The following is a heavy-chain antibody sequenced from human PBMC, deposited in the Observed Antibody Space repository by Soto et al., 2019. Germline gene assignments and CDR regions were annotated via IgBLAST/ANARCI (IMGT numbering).Heavy chain of an antibody. CDR3: ARHSPDSDWLSQFDY. CDR2: MYYFGSTNY. V-gene: IGHV4-59*08. Sequence: SETLSLTCTVSGGSISSHYWSWIRQPPGEGLEWIGYMYYFGSTNYNYNPSLKSRVTISVDTSKNQFSLKLSSVTAADTAVYYCARHSPDSDWLSQFDYWGQGTQVTVS. D-gene: IGHD3-9*01. J-gene: IGHJ4*02. CDR1: GGSISSHY.